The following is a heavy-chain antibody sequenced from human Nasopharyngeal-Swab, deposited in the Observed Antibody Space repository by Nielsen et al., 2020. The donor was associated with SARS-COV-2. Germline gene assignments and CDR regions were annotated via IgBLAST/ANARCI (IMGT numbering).Heavy chain of an antibody. CDR2: IYYSGST. V-gene: IGHV4-61*01. J-gene: IGHJ4*02. CDR3: ARDLGGGCYDY. CDR1: GGSVSSGRYY. D-gene: IGHD2-8*02. Sequence: SETLSLTCTVSGGSVSSGRYYWSWIRQPPGKGLEWIGYIYYSGSTNYNPSLKSRVTISVDTSKNQFSLKLSSVTAADTAVYYCARDLGGGCYDYWGQGTLVTVSS.